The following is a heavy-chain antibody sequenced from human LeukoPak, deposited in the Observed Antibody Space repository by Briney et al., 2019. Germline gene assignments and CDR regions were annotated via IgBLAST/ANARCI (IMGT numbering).Heavy chain of an antibody. V-gene: IGHV4-59*01. J-gene: IGHJ6*04. D-gene: IGHD3-10*01. CDR1: GGSISSYY. CDR3: ARGGRGSGTYYPSHLYYYGMDV. Sequence: PSETLSLTCTVSGGSISSYYWSWIRQPPGKGLEWIGYIYSSGSTNYNPSLKSRVTISVDTSKNQFSLKLTSVTAADTALYFCARGGRGSGTYYPSHLYYYGMDVWGKGTTVTVSS. CDR2: IYSSGST.